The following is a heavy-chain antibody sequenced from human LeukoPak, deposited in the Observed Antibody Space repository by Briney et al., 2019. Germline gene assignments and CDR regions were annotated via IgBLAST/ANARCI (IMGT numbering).Heavy chain of an antibody. CDR2: INHSGST. CDR3: ARLCVAGYSTEFDY. CDR1: GFTFSSYA. J-gene: IGHJ4*02. V-gene: IGHV4-34*01. Sequence: GSLRLSCAASGFTFSSYAMSWIRQPPGKGLEWIGEINHSGSTNYNPSLKSRVTISVDTSKNQFSLKLSSVTAADTAVYYCARLCVAGYSTEFDYWGQGTLVTVSS. D-gene: IGHD6-13*01.